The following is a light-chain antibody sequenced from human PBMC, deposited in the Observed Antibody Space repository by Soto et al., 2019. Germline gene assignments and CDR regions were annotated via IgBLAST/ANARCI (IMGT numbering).Light chain of an antibody. CDR1: SSDVCGYNY. CDR2: DVS. Sequence: QSVLTQPASVSGSPGQSITISCTGTSSDVCGYNYVSWYQHHPGKAPKLLIYDVSNRPSGVSSRFSGSKSDNTASLTISGLQPEDEADYYCSSYTTSNTRQIVFGTGTKVTVL. V-gene: IGLV2-14*03. J-gene: IGLJ1*01. CDR3: SSYTTSNTRQIV.